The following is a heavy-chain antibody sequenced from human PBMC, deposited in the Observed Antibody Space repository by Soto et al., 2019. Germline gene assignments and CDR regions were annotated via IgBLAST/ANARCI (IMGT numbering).Heavy chain of an antibody. CDR3: XXXXXXXXXXIDY. CDR1: GFTXXXYA. CDR2: ISGSGGST. J-gene: IGHJ4*02. V-gene: IGHV3-23*01. Sequence: EVQLLESGGGLVQPGGSLRLSCAASGFTXXXYAGTWVRQAPGKGLEWVSTISGSGGSTYYADSVKGRFTISRDNSKNTLYLQMNSLRAEDXAXXXXXXXXXXXXXXIDYWGQGTLVTVSS.